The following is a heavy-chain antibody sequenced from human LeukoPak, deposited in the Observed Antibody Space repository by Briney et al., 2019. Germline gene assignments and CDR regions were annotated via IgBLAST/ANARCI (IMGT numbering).Heavy chain of an antibody. J-gene: IGHJ4*02. D-gene: IGHD5-18*01. CDR1: GGTFSSYA. Sequence: SVKVSCKASGGTFSSYAISWVRQAPGQGLEWMGGIIPIFGTANYAQKFQGRVTITADESTSTAYMELSSLRSEDTVVYYCARDVRGGYSYGYYFDYWGQGTLVTVSS. CDR2: IIPIFGTA. V-gene: IGHV1-69*13. CDR3: ARDVRGGYSYGYYFDY.